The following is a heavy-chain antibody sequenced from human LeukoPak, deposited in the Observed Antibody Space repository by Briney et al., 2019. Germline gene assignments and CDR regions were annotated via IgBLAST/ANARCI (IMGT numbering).Heavy chain of an antibody. CDR3: ARDPGTHIVVVTAIYFDY. CDR2: IIGSGNTL. Sequence: GGSLRLSCAASGFTFSSYAMNWVRQAPGRGPEGVSSIIGSGNTLYYADSVKGRFTISKDNSKNTLYLQMNSLRAEDTAVYYCARDPGTHIVVVTAIYFDYWGQGTLVTVSS. D-gene: IGHD2-21*02. J-gene: IGHJ4*02. V-gene: IGHV3-23*01. CDR1: GFTFSSYA.